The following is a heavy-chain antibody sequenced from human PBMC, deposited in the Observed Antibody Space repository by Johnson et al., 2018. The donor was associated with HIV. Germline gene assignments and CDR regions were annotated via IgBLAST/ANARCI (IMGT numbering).Heavy chain of an antibody. CDR3: AIGRGEFPRHAFDI. J-gene: IGHJ3*02. V-gene: IGHV3-20*04. CDR2: ISLNGGST. D-gene: IGHD3-10*01. Sequence: VQLVESGGAVVQPGGTLSLSCASSGFTFDDYGMSWVRQAPGKGLEWVSGISLNGGSTGYADSVKGRFTISKDNSRNTLFLHMNSLRADDTAVYYCAIGRGEFPRHAFDIWGQGTMVTVSS. CDR1: GFTFDDYG.